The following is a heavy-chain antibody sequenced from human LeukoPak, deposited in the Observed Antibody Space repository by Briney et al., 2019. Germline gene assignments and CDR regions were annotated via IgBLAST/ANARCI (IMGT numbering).Heavy chain of an antibody. D-gene: IGHD3-9*01. CDR2: ISWNSGSI. J-gene: IGHJ4*02. CDR3: AKADYDILTGYRKPLDY. V-gene: IGHV3-9*01. CDR1: GFTFDDYA. Sequence: GRSLRLSCAASGFTFDDYAMHWVRQAPGKGPEWVSGISWNSGSIGYADSVKGRFTISRDNAKNSLYLQMNSLRAEDTALYYCAKADYDILTGYRKPLDYWGQGTLVTVSS.